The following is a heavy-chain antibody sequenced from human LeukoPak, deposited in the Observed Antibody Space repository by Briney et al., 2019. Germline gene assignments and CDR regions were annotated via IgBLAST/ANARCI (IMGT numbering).Heavy chain of an antibody. Sequence: GGSLRLSCAASGFTFSSYWMSWVRQAPGKGLEWVANIKQDGSEKYYVDSVKGRFTISRDNAKNSLYLQMNSLRAEDTAVYYCARDGTDYDFWSGFFDYWGQGTLVTVSS. CDR3: ARDGTDYDFWSGFFDY. D-gene: IGHD3-3*01. J-gene: IGHJ4*02. CDR1: GFTFSSYW. V-gene: IGHV3-7*01. CDR2: IKQDGSEK.